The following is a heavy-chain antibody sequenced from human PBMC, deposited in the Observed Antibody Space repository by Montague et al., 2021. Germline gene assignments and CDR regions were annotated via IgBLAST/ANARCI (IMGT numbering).Heavy chain of an antibody. J-gene: IGHJ5*02. CDR2: ICDGGGA. Sequence: SETLSLTCSVSGDSVRCGIYHWGWIRQSPGKGLEWIGYICDGGGATYKPSLGSRVTISLDTSSNQFSLNLRSATAADTAVYYCAAYYYGGGGRGSWGQGTLVTVSS. V-gene: IGHV4-61*01. CDR1: GDSVRCGIYH. CDR3: AAYYYGGGGRGS. D-gene: IGHD3-22*01.